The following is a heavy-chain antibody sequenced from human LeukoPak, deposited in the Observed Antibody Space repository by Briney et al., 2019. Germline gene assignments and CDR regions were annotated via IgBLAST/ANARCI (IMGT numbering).Heavy chain of an antibody. Sequence: SETLSLTCTVSGGSISSSSYYWGWIRQPPGKGLEWIGSIYYSGSTYYNPSLKSRVTISVDTSKNQFSLKLSSVTAADTAVYYCARVEAVAGLDYWGQGTLVTVSS. D-gene: IGHD6-19*01. V-gene: IGHV4-39*07. CDR2: IYYSGST. CDR3: ARVEAVAGLDY. CDR1: GGSISSSSYY. J-gene: IGHJ4*02.